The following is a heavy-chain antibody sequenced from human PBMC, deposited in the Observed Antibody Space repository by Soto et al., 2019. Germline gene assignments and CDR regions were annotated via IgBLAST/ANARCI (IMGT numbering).Heavy chain of an antibody. CDR1: VYTFTDYY. CDR3: SRDYHSGGAFDI. V-gene: IGHV1-2*04. CDR2: INPNSGAT. Sequence: ASVKVSCKASVYTFTDYYIHWVRQAPGQGLEWMGWINPNSGATNYAQKFQGWVTMTRDTSITTAYMELSRLISDDTAVYYCSRDYHSGGAFDIWGQGTMVTVSS. D-gene: IGHD6-19*01. J-gene: IGHJ3*02.